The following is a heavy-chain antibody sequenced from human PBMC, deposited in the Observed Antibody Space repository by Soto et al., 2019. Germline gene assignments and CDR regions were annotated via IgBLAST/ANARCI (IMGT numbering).Heavy chain of an antibody. V-gene: IGHV1-3*01. D-gene: IGHD7-27*01. J-gene: IGHJ4*02. CDR1: GYTFSSYD. CDR3: ARDTGDGTFDF. Sequence: ASVKVSCKASGYTFSSYDMHWVRQAPGQRLEWMGWINAGYGNTKSSQKFQDRVTISRDTSASTAYMELTSLRSEDTAVYYCARDTGDGTFDFWGPGTLVTVS. CDR2: INAGYGNT.